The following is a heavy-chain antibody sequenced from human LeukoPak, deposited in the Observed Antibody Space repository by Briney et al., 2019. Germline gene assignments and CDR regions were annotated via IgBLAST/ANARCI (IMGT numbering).Heavy chain of an antibody. D-gene: IGHD6-19*01. CDR2: IYYSGST. V-gene: IGHV4-31*03. CDR3: VGAVAGTAIDY. Sequence: SETLSLTCTVSGGSISSGGYYWSWIRQHPGKGLEWIGYIYYSGSTYYNPSLKSRVNISVDTSKNQLSLKLSSETAADTAVYYCVGAVAGTAIDYWGQGTLVTVSS. J-gene: IGHJ4*02. CDR1: GGSISSGGYY.